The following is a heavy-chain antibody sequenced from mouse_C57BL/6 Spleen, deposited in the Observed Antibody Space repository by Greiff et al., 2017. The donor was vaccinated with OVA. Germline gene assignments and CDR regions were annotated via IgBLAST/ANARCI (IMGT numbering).Heavy chain of an antibody. J-gene: IGHJ2*01. Sequence: QVQLQQSGPGLVAPSQSLSITCTVSGFSLTSYAISWVRQPPGKGLEWLGVIWTGGGTNYNSALKSRLSISKDSSKSQVFLKMNSLQTDDTARYYCARSIDSNYVCFDYWGQGTTLTVSS. V-gene: IGHV2-9-1*01. D-gene: IGHD2-5*01. CDR1: GFSLTSYA. CDR2: IWTGGGT. CDR3: ARSIDSNYVCFDY.